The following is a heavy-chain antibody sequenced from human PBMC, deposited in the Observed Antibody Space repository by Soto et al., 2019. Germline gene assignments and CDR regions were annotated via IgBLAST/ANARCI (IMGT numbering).Heavy chain of an antibody. V-gene: IGHV4-4*07. Sequence: SETLSLTCTISGGSLNSSYWSWIRQPPGKGLEWIGRIYARGVTNYNPSLKSRVTMSGDPSRNQFSLRLTSVTVADTAVYYCAKSSGYDFFYYGMDIWGRGTTVTV. J-gene: IGHJ6*02. CDR2: IYARGVT. D-gene: IGHD5-18*01. CDR3: AKSSGYDFFYYGMDI. CDR1: GGSLNSSY.